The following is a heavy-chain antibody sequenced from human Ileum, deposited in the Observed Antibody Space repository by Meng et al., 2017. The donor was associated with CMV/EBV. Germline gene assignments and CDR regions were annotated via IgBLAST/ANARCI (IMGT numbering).Heavy chain of an antibody. D-gene: IGHD2-2*01. CDR1: GFTFSSYS. J-gene: IGHJ4*02. CDR2: ISSSSSYI. V-gene: IGHV3-21*01. CDR3: ARVKYLGYCSSTSCSSLDY. Sequence: LTCAASGFTFSSYSMNWVRQAPGKGLEWVSSISSSSSYIYYADSAKGRFTIPRDNTKNSLYLQMNSLRAEDTAVYYCARVKYLGYCSSTSCSSLDYWGQGTLVTVSS.